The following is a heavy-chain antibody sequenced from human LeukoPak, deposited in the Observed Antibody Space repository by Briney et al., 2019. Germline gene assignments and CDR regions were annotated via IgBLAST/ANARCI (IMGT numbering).Heavy chain of an antibody. J-gene: IGHJ4*02. CDR2: IYTSGST. Sequence: TSETLSLTCTVSGGSISSGSYYGSWIRQPAGRGLEWIGRIYTSGSTNYNPSLKSRVTISVDTSKNQYSVKLSSVTAADTAVYYCARDHGYSYGYSLNGHFDYWGQGTLVTVSS. D-gene: IGHD5-18*01. CDR3: ARDHGYSYGYSLNGHFDY. V-gene: IGHV4-61*02. CDR1: GGSISSGSYY.